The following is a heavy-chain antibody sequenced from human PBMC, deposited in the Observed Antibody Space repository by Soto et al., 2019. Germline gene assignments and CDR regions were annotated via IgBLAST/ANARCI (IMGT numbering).Heavy chain of an antibody. Sequence: ASVKVSCKVAGYTLTELSMHWVRQAPGKGLEWMGGFDPEDGETIYAQKFQGRVTMTEDTSTDTAYMELSSLRSEDTAVYYCATYIVATTSFDYWGQGTLVTVSS. V-gene: IGHV1-24*01. CDR1: GYTLTELS. CDR3: ATYIVATTSFDY. J-gene: IGHJ4*02. D-gene: IGHD5-12*01. CDR2: FDPEDGET.